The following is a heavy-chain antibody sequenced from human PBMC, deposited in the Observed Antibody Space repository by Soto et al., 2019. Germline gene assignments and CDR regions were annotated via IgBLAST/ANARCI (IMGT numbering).Heavy chain of an antibody. Sequence: ASVKVSCKASGGTFSSYAISWVRQAPGQGLEWMGGIIPIFGTANYAQKFQGRVTITADGSTSTAYMELSSLRPEDTAVYYCAREGAAAEVGWFDPWGQGTLVTVSS. D-gene: IGHD6-13*01. CDR2: IIPIFGTA. CDR3: AREGAAAEVGWFDP. J-gene: IGHJ5*02. CDR1: GGTFSSYA. V-gene: IGHV1-69*13.